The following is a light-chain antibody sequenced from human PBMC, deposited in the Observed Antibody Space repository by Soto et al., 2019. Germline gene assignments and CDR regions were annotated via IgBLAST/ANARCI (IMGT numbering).Light chain of an antibody. J-gene: IGKJ1*01. CDR1: QTVSSY. CDR3: QQYNNWPRT. CDR2: DAS. V-gene: IGKV3-11*01. Sequence: EIVLTQSPATLSLSPGERATLSCRASQTVSSYLLWYQQKRGQAPRLLIYDASNRATGIPARFSGSGSGTEFTLTINSLQSEDFAVYYCQQYNNWPRTFGQGTKVDIK.